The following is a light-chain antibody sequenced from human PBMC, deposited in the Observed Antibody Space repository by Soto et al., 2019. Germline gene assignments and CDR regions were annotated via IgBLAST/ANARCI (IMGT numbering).Light chain of an antibody. CDR1: SSDVGSYNY. CDR3: SSYAGSNNLVV. V-gene: IGLV2-8*01. Sequence: QSALTQPPSASGSPGQSVTISCTGTSSDVGSYNYVSWYQQHPGKAPKLIIYEVSKRPSGVPDRFSGSKSDNTAFLTVSGLQGEDEADYYCSSYAGSNNLVVFGGGTKLTVL. CDR2: EVS. J-gene: IGLJ2*01.